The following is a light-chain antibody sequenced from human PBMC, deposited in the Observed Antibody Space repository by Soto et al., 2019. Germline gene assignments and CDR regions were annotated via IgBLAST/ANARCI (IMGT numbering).Light chain of an antibody. J-gene: IGLJ1*01. V-gene: IGLV1-44*01. CDR3: AAWDDSINAL. Sequence: QSVLTQPPSASGTPGQRITISCSGSSSNIGDNPVNWYQQLPGAAPKLLIYINDQRPSGVPDRFSGSKSGTSASLAISWLQPEDEADYYCAAWDDSINALFGTGTKVTVL. CDR2: IND. CDR1: SSNIGDNP.